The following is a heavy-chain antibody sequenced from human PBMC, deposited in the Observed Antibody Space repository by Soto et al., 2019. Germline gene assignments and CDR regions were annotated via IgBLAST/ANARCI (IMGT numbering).Heavy chain of an antibody. CDR2: IKSKTDGGTT. Sequence: GGSLRLSCAASGFTFSNAWMSWVRQAPGKGLEWVGRIKSKTDGGTTDYAAPVKGRFTISRDDSKNTLYLQMNSLKTEDTAVYYCTTAPEQWLSGGDYWGQGTLVTVSS. V-gene: IGHV3-15*01. CDR3: TTAPEQWLSGGDY. CDR1: GFTFSNAW. D-gene: IGHD6-19*01. J-gene: IGHJ4*02.